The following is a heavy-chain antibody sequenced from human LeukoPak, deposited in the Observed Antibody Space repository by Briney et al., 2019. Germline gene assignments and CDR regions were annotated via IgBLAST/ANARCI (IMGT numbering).Heavy chain of an antibody. D-gene: IGHD4-17*01. CDR2: IIPIFGTA. J-gene: IGHJ6*02. CDR3: ARAYGDYSWSGGMDV. CDR1: GGTFSSYG. V-gene: IGHV1-69*01. Sequence: SVKVSCKASGGTFSSYGISWVRQAPGQGLEWMGGIIPIFGTANYAQKFQGRVTITADESTSTAYMELSSLRSEDTAVYYCARAYGDYSWSGGMDVWGQGTTVTVSS.